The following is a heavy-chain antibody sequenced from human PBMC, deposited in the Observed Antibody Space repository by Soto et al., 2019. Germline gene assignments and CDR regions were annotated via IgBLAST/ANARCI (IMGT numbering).Heavy chain of an antibody. V-gene: IGHV6-1*01. Sequence: QTLSLTCAISGDSVSSNSAAWNWIRQSPSRGLEWLGRTYYRSKWYNDYAVSVKSRITINPDTSKNQFSLQLNSVTPEDTAVYYCARGVATIRGYYYYGMDVWGQGTTVTVSS. CDR2: TYYRSKWYN. J-gene: IGHJ6*02. D-gene: IGHD5-12*01. CDR3: ARGVATIRGYYYYGMDV. CDR1: GDSVSSNSAA.